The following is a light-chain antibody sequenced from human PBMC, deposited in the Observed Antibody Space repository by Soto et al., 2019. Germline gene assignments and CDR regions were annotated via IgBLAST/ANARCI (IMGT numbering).Light chain of an antibody. Sequence: QSVLTQPPSASGTPGQRVTISCSGSGSSIGTNTVNWYRQLPGTAPKLLIYGDNQRPSGVPDRFSGSKSGTSASLAISGLQSEDEADYYWAAWDGSLKNVLFGGGTKLTVL. J-gene: IGLJ2*01. CDR2: GDN. V-gene: IGLV1-44*01. CDR1: GSSIGTNT. CDR3: AAWDGSLKNVL.